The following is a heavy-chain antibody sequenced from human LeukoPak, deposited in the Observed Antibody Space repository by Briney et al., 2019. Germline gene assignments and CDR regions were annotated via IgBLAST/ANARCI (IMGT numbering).Heavy chain of an antibody. CDR2: IYHSGST. CDR1: GGSISSGGYS. CDR3: ARANDILTQGMDV. J-gene: IGHJ6*02. Sequence: PSETLSLTCAVSGGSISSGGYSWSWIRQPPGKGLEWIGYIYHSGSTYYNPSLKSRVTISVDRSKNQFSLKLSSVTAADTAVYYCARANDILTQGMDVWGQGTTVTVSS. V-gene: IGHV4-30-2*01. D-gene: IGHD3-9*01.